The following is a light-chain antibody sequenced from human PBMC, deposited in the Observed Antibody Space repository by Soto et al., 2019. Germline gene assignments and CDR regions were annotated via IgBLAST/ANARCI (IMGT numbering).Light chain of an antibody. CDR2: EVT. CDR1: TSDVGSHNF. CDR3: SSFTNSILV. J-gene: IGLJ3*02. V-gene: IGLV2-14*01. Sequence: QSALTQPASVSGSPGQSITISCTGTTSDVGSHNFVSWYQQLPGKAPKLLIYEVTNRPSGPSNRFSGSKSGNTASLTISGLHAEDDADYYCSSFTNSILVFGGGTKLTVL.